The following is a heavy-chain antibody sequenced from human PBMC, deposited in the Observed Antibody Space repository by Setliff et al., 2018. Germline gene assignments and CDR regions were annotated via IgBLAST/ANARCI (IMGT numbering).Heavy chain of an antibody. D-gene: IGHD5-12*01. CDR2: INGDGSVA. J-gene: IGHJ6*03. CDR1: GFAFNTYW. V-gene: IGHV3-74*01. CDR3: AREKMATNYYYYYMDV. Sequence: GGSLRLSCAASGFAFNTYWMHWVRQVPGKGLVWVARINGDGSVANYADAVKGRFTISRDNAKNSLYLQMNSLRAEDTAVYYCAREKMATNYYYYYMDVWGKGTTVTVS.